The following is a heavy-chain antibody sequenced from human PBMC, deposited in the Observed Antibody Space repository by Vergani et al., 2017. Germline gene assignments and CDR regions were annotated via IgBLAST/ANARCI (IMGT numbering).Heavy chain of an antibody. CDR1: GFTFDDYA. CDR2: ISWNSGSI. V-gene: IGHV3-9*01. CDR3: AKDMGGGYDSGFDY. Sequence: EVQLLESGGGLVQPGGSLRLSCAASGFTFDDYAMHWVRQAPGKGLEWVSGISWNSGSIGYADSVKGRFTISRDNAKNSLYLQMNSLRAEDTALYYCAKDMGGGYDSGFDYWGQGTLVTVSS. J-gene: IGHJ4*02. D-gene: IGHD5-12*01.